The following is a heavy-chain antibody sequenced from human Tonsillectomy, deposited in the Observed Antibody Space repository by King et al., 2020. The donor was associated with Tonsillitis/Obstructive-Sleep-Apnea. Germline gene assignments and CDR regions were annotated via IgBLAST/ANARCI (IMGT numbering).Heavy chain of an antibody. CDR3: PSHYDFWSGYSDDAFDI. CDR1: GYSFTSYW. D-gene: IGHD3-3*01. Sequence: QLVQSGAEVKKPGESLKISCKGSGYSFTSYWIGWVRQMPGKGLEWMGSIYPGDSDTRYSPSFQGQVTISADKSISTAYLQWSSLKASDTAMYYCPSHYDFWSGYSDDAFDIWGQGTMVTVSS. CDR2: IYPGDSDT. V-gene: IGHV5-51*01. J-gene: IGHJ3*02.